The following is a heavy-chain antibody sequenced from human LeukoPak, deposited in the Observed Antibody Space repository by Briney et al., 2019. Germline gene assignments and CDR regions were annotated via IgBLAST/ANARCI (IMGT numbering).Heavy chain of an antibody. CDR3: AKGHMSSSWYITPYFDY. CDR1: GFTFSSYG. CDR2: ISYDGSNK. Sequence: GGSLRLSCAASGFTFSSYGMHWVRQAPGKGLEWVAVISYDGSNKYYADSVKGRFTTSRDNSKNTLYLQMNSLRAEDTAVYYCAKGHMSSSWYITPYFDYWGQGTLVTVSS. J-gene: IGHJ4*02. D-gene: IGHD6-13*01. V-gene: IGHV3-30*18.